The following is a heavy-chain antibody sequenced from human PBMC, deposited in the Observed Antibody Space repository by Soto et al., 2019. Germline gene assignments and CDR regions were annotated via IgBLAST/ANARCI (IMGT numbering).Heavy chain of an antibody. D-gene: IGHD5-18*01. V-gene: IGHV3-21*01. CDR3: ARDQPGYSYGYGLGY. CDR2: ISSSSSYI. J-gene: IGHJ4*02. Sequence: EVPLVESGGGLVKPGGSLRLSCAASGFTFSSYSMNWVRQAPGKGLEWVSSISSSSSYIYYADSVKGRFTISRDNAKKSLYLQMNSLRAEDTAVYYCARDQPGYSYGYGLGYWGQGTLVTVSS. CDR1: GFTFSSYS.